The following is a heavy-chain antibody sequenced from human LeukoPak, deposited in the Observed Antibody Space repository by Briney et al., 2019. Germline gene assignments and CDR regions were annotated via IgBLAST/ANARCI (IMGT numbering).Heavy chain of an antibody. D-gene: IGHD4-23*01. V-gene: IGHV5-51*01. CDR2: IQPRDSDG. J-gene: IGHJ4*02. Sequence: GESLKISCKASGYTFTNYWIGWVRKMHGKGLEWMGIIQPRDSDGRYSPSFRGRVTFSADKSNNTADLQWSSLKASDTAIYYCARGLQTTVVTPFAYWGQGTLVTVSS. CDR3: ARGLQTTVVTPFAY. CDR1: GYTFTNYW.